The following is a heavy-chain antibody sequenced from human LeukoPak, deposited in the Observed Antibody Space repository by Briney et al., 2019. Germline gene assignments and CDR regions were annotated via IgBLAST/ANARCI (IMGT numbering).Heavy chain of an antibody. CDR1: GFTVSRNY. D-gene: IGHD3-10*01. CDR2: IYAGGTT. V-gene: IGHV3-66*01. CDR3: ASGRFGELQFDF. J-gene: IGHJ4*02. Sequence: PGGSLRLSCAASGFTVSRNYLSWVRQAPGKGLEWVSVIYAGGTTYYADSVKGRFTISRDNSENTLYLQMNSLRVEDTAVYYCASGRFGELQFDFWGQGTLVTVSS.